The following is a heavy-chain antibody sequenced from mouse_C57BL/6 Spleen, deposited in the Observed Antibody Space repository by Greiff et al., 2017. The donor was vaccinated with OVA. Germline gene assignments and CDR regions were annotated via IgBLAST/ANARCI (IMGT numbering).Heavy chain of an antibody. J-gene: IGHJ2*01. V-gene: IGHV5-4*01. CDR1: GFTFSSYA. CDR2: ISDGGSYT. CDR3: AREGSNYSD. D-gene: IGHD2-5*01. Sequence: EVQLVESGGGLVKPGGSLKLSCAASGFTFSSYAMSWVRQTPEKRLEWVATISDGGSYTYYPDNVKGRFTISRDNVKNNLYLQMSHLNSEDTAMYYCAREGSNYSDWGKGTTLTVSS.